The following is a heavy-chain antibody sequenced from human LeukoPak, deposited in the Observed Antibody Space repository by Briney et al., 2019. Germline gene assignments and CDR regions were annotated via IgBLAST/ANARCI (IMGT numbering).Heavy chain of an antibody. CDR2: INKDGSST. J-gene: IGHJ4*02. Sequence: GGSLRLFCAASGFTFSSYWMHWVRQAPGKGLMWVSRINKDGSSTTYADSVKGRFTISRDNARNTLYLQMNSLRAEDTAVYYCARGGVGANLDYWGQGTLVTVSS. V-gene: IGHV3-74*01. CDR1: GFTFSSYW. D-gene: IGHD1-26*01. CDR3: ARGGVGANLDY.